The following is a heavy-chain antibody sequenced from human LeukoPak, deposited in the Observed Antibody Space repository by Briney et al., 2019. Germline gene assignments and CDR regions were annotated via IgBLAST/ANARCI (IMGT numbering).Heavy chain of an antibody. Sequence: GGSLRLSCAASGFTFSSYAMSWVRQAPGKGLEWVSAISGSGGSTYYADSVKGRFTISRDNSKNTLNLQMNSLKTEDTAVYYCTTDGFTWTGSYYYGMDVWGQGTTVTVSS. CDR2: ISGSGGST. D-gene: IGHD3-10*01. CDR1: GFTFSSYA. CDR3: TTDGFTWTGSYYYGMDV. J-gene: IGHJ6*02. V-gene: IGHV3-23*01.